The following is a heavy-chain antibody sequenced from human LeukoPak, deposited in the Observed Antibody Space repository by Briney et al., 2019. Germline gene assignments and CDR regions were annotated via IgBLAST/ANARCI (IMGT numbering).Heavy chain of an antibody. CDR2: INPNSGGI. CDR1: GYTFTGYY. CDR3: ARSPVTTFEGD. D-gene: IGHD3-16*01. V-gene: IGHV1-2*02. J-gene: IGHJ4*02. Sequence: ASVKVSCKASGYTFTGYYMHWVRQAPGQGLEWMGWINPNSGGINYAQKFQGRVTMTRDTSISTAYMELSRLRSDDTAVYYCARSPVTTFEGDWGQGTLVTVSS.